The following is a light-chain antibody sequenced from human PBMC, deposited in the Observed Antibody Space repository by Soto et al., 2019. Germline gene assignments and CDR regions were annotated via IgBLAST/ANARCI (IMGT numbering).Light chain of an antibody. CDR3: QQYGSSPLFT. Sequence: EIVLTQSPGTLSLSPGERATLSCRASQSVSSSYLAWYQQKPGQAPRLLIYGASSRATGIPDRFSGSGSGTDFILTSSRLEPEDFAVDYCQQYGSSPLFTFGPGTKVDVK. V-gene: IGKV3-20*01. J-gene: IGKJ3*01. CDR2: GAS. CDR1: QSVSSSY.